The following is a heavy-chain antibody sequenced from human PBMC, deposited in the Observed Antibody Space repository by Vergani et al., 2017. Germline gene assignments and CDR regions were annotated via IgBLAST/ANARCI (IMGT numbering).Heavy chain of an antibody. CDR3: ARGRVWFGELGFDY. CDR1: GGSFSGYY. Sequence: QVQLQQWGAGLLKPSETLSLTCAVYGGSFSGYYWRWIRQPPGTGLQLFGEINHSGSTNYNPSLKSRVTISVDTSKNQFSLKLSPVTAADTAVYYCARGRVWFGELGFDYWGQGTLVTVSS. J-gene: IGHJ4*02. V-gene: IGHV4-34*01. CDR2: INHSGST. D-gene: IGHD3-10*01.